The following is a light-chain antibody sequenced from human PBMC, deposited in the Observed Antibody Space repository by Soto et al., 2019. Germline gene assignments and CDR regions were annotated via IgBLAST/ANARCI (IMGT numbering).Light chain of an antibody. CDR3: QQYDNWWT. V-gene: IGKV3-15*01. CDR1: QSVAGN. CDR2: AAS. J-gene: IGKJ1*01. Sequence: VMTQSPSTLSVSPGLRSTLACRASQSVAGNLAWYQQKPGQAPRLLIYAASTRATGVPARFSGSGSGTEFTLTISSLKSDDFAVYFCQQYDNWWTFGQGTKVDIK.